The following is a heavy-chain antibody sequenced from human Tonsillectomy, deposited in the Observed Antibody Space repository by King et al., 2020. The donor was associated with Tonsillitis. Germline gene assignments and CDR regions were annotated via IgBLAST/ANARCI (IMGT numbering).Heavy chain of an antibody. D-gene: IGHD6-13*01. J-gene: IGHJ5*01. V-gene: IGHV1-8*02. CDR1: GYTFSNYD. CDR2: VSPRDGRT. CDR3: ARGVTAGVDS. Sequence: QLVQSGAEVKMPGASVKVSCKASGYTFSNYDINWMRQATGQGLEWLGWVSPRDGRTGIAQKFQGRVTMTPDTSISTAYMELSSLTSDDTAVSFCARGVTAGVDSWGQGTLVTVSS.